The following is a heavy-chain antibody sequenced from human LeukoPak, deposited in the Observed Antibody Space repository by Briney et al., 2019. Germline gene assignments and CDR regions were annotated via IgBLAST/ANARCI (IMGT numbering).Heavy chain of an antibody. V-gene: IGHV1-18*01. CDR1: GYTFTSYG. D-gene: IGHD3-9*01. CDR3: ARGLTSQYYDILTGYPEDY. Sequence: ASVKVSCKASGYTFTSYGISWVRQAPGQGLEWMGWISAYNGNTNYAQKLQGRVTMTTDTSTSTAYMELRSLRSEDTAVYYCARGLTSQYYDILTGYPEDYWGQGTLVTVSS. CDR2: ISAYNGNT. J-gene: IGHJ4*02.